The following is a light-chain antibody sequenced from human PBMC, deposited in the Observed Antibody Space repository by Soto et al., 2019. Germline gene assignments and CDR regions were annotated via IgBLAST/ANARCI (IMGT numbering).Light chain of an antibody. CDR2: GAS. V-gene: IGKV3-15*01. CDR1: QSVSRN. Sequence: EIVMTQSPATLSVSPGERVTLSCRASQSVSRNVAWYQQKPGQVPRLLIYGASTRATGFPARFSGSGSGTEFTLSISSLQSEDFAVYYYQQYSKGPPITFGQGTRLE. CDR3: QQYSKGPPIT. J-gene: IGKJ5*01.